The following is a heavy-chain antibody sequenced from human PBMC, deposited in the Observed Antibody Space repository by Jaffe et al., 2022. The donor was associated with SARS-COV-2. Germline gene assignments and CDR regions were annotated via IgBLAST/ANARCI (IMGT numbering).Heavy chain of an antibody. Sequence: EVQLVQSGAEVKKPGESLKISCKTSGYSFSDYWIAWVRQMPGKGLEWMGIVYPDDSDNTYSPAFRGQVTVSADKSINTAYLQWNSLKASDTAMYYCARSLTLGGATSRGNFHYWGQGTLVTVSS. V-gene: IGHV5-51*01. J-gene: IGHJ4*02. CDR1: GYSFSDYW. CDR2: VYPDDSDN. CDR3: ARSLTLGGATSRGNFHY. D-gene: IGHD5-12*01.